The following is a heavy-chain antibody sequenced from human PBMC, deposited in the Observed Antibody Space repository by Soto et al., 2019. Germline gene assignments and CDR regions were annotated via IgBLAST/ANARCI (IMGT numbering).Heavy chain of an antibody. CDR3: ARGVWGDRLDILTGYSLNYYYYGMDV. V-gene: IGHV4-39*01. CDR1: GDSIRSRNYY. D-gene: IGHD3-9*01. CDR2: RYDDGST. J-gene: IGHJ6*02. Sequence: SETLSLTCTVSGDSIRSRNYYWGWIRQPPGKGLEWIVSRYDDGSTYYNPSLKSRVTVSIDTSKNQFSLKLNSVTPEDTAVYYCARGVWGDRLDILTGYSLNYYYYGMDVWGQGTTVTVSS.